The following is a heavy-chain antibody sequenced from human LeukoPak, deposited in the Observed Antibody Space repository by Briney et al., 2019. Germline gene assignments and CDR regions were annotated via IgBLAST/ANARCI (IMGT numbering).Heavy chain of an antibody. CDR3: ARGRYSSGWYGY. CDR1: GYTFTSYY. CDR2: INPSGGST. V-gene: IGHV1-46*01. D-gene: IGHD6-19*01. J-gene: IGHJ4*02. Sequence: ASVKVPCKASGYTFTSYYMHWVRQAPGQGLEWMGIINPSGGSTSYAQKFQGRVTMTRDTSTSTAYMELRSLRSEDTAVYYCARGRYSSGWYGYWGQGTLVTVSS.